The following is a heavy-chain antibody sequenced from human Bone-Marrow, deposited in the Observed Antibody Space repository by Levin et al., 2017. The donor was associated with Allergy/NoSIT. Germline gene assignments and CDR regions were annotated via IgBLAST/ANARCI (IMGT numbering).Heavy chain of an antibody. CDR3: ARAPVGSPNDYGDPRWNAFDI. CDR1: GYTFTGYY. CDR2: INPNSGGT. V-gene: IGHV1-2*06. J-gene: IGHJ3*02. D-gene: IGHD4-17*01. Sequence: PGASVKVSCKASGYTFTGYYMHWVRQAPGQGLEWMGRINPNSGGTNYAQKFQGRVTMTRDTSISTAYMELSRLRSDDTAVYYCARAPVGSPNDYGDPRWNAFDIWGQGTMVTVSS.